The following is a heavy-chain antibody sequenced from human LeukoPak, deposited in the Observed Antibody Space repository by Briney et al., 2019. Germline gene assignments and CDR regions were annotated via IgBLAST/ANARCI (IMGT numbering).Heavy chain of an antibody. CDR1: GFTFSSYA. D-gene: IGHD3-3*01. V-gene: IGHV3-30*04. Sequence: PGRSLRLSCAASGFTFSSYAMHWVRQAPGKGLEWVAVISYDGSNKYYADSVKGRFTISRDNSKNTLYLQMNSLRAEDTAVYYCASPYYDFWSGYWGGFYYYYMDVWGKGTTVTVSS. CDR3: ASPYYDFWSGYWGGFYYYYMDV. J-gene: IGHJ6*03. CDR2: ISYDGSNK.